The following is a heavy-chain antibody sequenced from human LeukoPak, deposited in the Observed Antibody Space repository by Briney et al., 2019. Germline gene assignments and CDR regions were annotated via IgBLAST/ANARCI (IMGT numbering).Heavy chain of an antibody. CDR1: GYTFTSYG. D-gene: IGHD4-23*01. CDR3: ARTLYDYGGNQARELSDY. V-gene: IGHV1-18*01. CDR2: ISAYNGNT. J-gene: IGHJ4*02. Sequence: GASVKVSCKASGYTFTSYGISWGRQAPGQGLEWMGWISAYNGNTNYAQKLQGRVTMTTDTSTSTAYTELRSLRSDDTAVYYCARTLYDYGGNQARELSDYWGQGTLVTVSS.